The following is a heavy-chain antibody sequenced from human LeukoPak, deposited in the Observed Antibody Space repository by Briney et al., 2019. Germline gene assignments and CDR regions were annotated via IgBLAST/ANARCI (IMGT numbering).Heavy chain of an antibody. CDR2: ITTSDGNT. J-gene: IGHJ4*02. CDR3: AKDGGLWVSAHWGDS. V-gene: IGHV3-23*01. Sequence: GGSLRLSCAASGFTFSSYTMSWVRQAPGKGLEWVSTITTSDGNTYYADSVKGRLTVSRDNSKNTLFLQMNSLRAEDTAVYYCAKDGGLWVSAHWGDSWGRGTLVTVSS. CDR1: GFTFSSYT. D-gene: IGHD7-27*01.